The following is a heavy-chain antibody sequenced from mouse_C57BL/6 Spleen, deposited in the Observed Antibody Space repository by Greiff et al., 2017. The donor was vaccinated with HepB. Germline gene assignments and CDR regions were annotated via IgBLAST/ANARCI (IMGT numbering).Heavy chain of an antibody. J-gene: IGHJ4*01. CDR1: GYNFTRYT. Sequence: VQLQQSGAELARPGASVKMSCKASGYNFTRYTMHWVKQRPGQGLEWIGYINPSSGYTKYNQKFKDKATLTADKSSSTAYMQLSSLTSEYSAIYYCARFVYGNDYAMDYWGQGTSVTVSS. CDR2: INPSSGYT. V-gene: IGHV1-4*01. CDR3: ARFVYGNDYAMDY. D-gene: IGHD2-1*01.